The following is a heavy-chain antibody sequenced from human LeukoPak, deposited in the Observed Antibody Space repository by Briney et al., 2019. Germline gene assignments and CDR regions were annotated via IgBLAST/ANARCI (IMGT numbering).Heavy chain of an antibody. CDR3: ARSWQAELMGGFVVVPAAYNWFDP. CDR2: IIPIFGTA. D-gene: IGHD2-2*01. J-gene: IGHJ5*02. CDR1: GGTFSSYA. Sequence: SVTVSCKASGGTFSSYAISWVRQAPGQGLEWMGGIIPIFGTANYAQKFQGRVTITADESTSTAYMELSSLRSEDTAVYYCARSWQAELMGGFVVVPAAYNWFDPWGQGTLVTVSS. V-gene: IGHV1-69*01.